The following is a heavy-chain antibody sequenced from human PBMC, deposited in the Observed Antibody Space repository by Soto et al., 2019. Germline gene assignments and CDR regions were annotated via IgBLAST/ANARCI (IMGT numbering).Heavy chain of an antibody. CDR2: IWYDGSNK. J-gene: IGHJ4*02. CDR3: ARTPKSSPYYFDS. V-gene: IGHV3-33*01. Sequence: QVQLVESGGGVVQPGRSLRLSCAASGFTFSSYGMHWVRQAPGKGLEWVSVIWYDGSNKYYADSVKGRFTISRDNSKNTLYLQMHSLRAEDTAVDYWARTPKSSPYYFDSWGQGTLVTFSS. CDR1: GFTFSSYG.